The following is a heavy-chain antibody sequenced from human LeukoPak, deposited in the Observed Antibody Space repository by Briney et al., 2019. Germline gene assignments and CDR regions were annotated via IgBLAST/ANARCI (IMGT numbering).Heavy chain of an antibody. CDR1: GGSISSYY. CDR2: IYTSGST. J-gene: IGHJ6*03. CDR3: ARGLRYYYDSSGYSTRYYYYYYMDV. D-gene: IGHD3-22*01. Sequence: PSETLSLTCTVSGGSISSYYWSWIRQPAGKGLEWIGRIYTSGSTNYNPSLKSRVTMSVDTSKIQFSLKLSSVTAADTAVYYCARGLRYYYDSSGYSTRYYYYYYMDVWGKGTTVTVSS. V-gene: IGHV4-4*07.